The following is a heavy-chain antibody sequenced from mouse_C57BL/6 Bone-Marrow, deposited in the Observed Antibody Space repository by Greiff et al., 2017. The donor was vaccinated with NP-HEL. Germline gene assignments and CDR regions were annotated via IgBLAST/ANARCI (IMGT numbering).Heavy chain of an antibody. J-gene: IGHJ2*01. V-gene: IGHV1-36*01. D-gene: IGHD2-5*01. Sequence: EVQLQQSGPVLVKPGPSVKISCKASGFTFTDYYMHWVKQSHGKSLEWIGLVYPYNGGTSYNQKFKGKATLTVDTSSSTAYMVLNRLTSEDSAVYYCAREAYYSNCGGFFLDYWGQGTTLTVSS. CDR2: VYPYNGGT. CDR1: GFTFTDYY. CDR3: AREAYYSNCGGFFLDY.